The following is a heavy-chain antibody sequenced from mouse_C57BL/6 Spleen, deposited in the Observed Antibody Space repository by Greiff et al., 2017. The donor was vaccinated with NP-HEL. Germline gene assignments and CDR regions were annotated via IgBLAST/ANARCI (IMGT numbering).Heavy chain of an antibody. D-gene: IGHD4-1*01. CDR3: ASRTGMDYAMDY. V-gene: IGHV1-22*01. CDR2: INPNNGGT. CDR1: GYTFTDYN. J-gene: IGHJ4*01. Sequence: EVQLQHSGPELVKPGASVKMSCKASGYTFTDYNMHWVKQSHGKSLEWIGYINPNNGGTSYNQKFKGKATLTVNKSSSTAYMELRSLTSEDSAVYYCASRTGMDYAMDYWGQGTSVTVSS.